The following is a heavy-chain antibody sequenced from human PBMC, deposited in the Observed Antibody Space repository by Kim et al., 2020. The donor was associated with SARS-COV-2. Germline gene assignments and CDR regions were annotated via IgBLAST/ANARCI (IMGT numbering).Heavy chain of an antibody. J-gene: IGHJ4*02. Sequence: GGSLRLSCAASGFTFTSYGMNWVRQAPGKGLEWVSTISASGGTTYYADSVKGRFTISRDNSKNTLYLQMNSLRAEDTAVYYCAKRSRASGSDRDFDYWGQGALVTVSS. CDR2: ISASGGTT. V-gene: IGHV3-23*01. CDR3: AKRSRASGSDRDFDY. D-gene: IGHD1-26*01. CDR1: GFTFTSYG.